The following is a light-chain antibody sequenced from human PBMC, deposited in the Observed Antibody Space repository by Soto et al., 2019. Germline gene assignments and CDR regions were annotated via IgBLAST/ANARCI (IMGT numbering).Light chain of an antibody. V-gene: IGKV3-15*01. Sequence: EIVMTQSPATLSVSPGERATLSCRASQSVSSNLAWYQQKPGQSPRLLVYGASTRATGITARFSGSGSGTDFTLSISSLQSQDFAIYYCQHYYNWPRTFGQGIKVDIK. CDR2: GAS. CDR3: QHYYNWPRT. CDR1: QSVSSN. J-gene: IGKJ1*01.